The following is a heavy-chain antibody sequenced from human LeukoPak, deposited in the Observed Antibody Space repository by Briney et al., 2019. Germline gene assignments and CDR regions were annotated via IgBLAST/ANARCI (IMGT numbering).Heavy chain of an antibody. CDR2: IQGDERSA. Sequence: GGSLRLSCEGSGFRFSGYCMHWVRQAPGKGLVWVSRIQGDERSASYGDSVRGRFTISKDNAKNILYLQMDSLRVEDTAVYYCVRGHTGTIFGVVPVNPLGYWGQGTLVTVSS. CDR3: VRGHTGTIFGVVPVNPLGY. D-gene: IGHD3-3*01. J-gene: IGHJ4*02. CDR1: GFRFSGYC. V-gene: IGHV3-74*01.